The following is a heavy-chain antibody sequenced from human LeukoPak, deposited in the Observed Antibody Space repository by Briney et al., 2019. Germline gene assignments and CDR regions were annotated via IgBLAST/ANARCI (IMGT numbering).Heavy chain of an antibody. CDR2: INPNSGGT. CDR1: GYTFTGYY. J-gene: IGHJ4*02. CDR3: ARAVTGPKYDYVWGSYRYTLGY. Sequence: ASVKVSCKASGYTFTGYYMHWVRQAPGQGLEWMGWINPNSGGTNYAQKFQGRVTMTRDTSISTAYMELSRLRSDDTAVYYCARAVTGPKYDYVWGSYRYTLGYWGQGTLVTVSS. D-gene: IGHD3-16*02. V-gene: IGHV1-2*02.